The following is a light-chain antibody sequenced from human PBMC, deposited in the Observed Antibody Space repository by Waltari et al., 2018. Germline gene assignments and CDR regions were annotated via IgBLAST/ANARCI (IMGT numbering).Light chain of an antibody. CDR3: AAWDDSLSGPV. CDR2: RNN. V-gene: IGLV1-47*01. Sequence: QSVLTQPPSASGTPGQRVTISCSGSGSNIGRNYVYWYQQLPGTAPKLLIYRNNPRPSGVPDRFSGSKSGTSASLAISGLRSEDEADYYCAAWDDSLSGPVFGGGTKLTVL. CDR1: GSNIGRNY. J-gene: IGLJ2*01.